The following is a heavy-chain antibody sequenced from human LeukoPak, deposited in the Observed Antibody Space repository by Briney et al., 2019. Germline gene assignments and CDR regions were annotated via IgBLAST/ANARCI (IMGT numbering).Heavy chain of an antibody. Sequence: GGSLRLSCAASGFTFSSYAIHWVRQAPGEGLEWVAVISYDGSSKFYADSVKGRFTISRDNSKNTLYLQMNSLRAEDTAVYYCARDTHSSGYYYYYYYYGMDVWGQGTTVTVSS. CDR2: ISYDGSSK. D-gene: IGHD3-22*01. V-gene: IGHV3-30-3*01. CDR3: ARDTHSSGYYYYYYYYGMDV. J-gene: IGHJ6*02. CDR1: GFTFSSYA.